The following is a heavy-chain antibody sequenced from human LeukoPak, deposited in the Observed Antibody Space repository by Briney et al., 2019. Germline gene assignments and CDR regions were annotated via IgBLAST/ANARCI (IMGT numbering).Heavy chain of an antibody. V-gene: IGHV3-30*04. CDR1: GFTFSSYA. D-gene: IGHD3-9*01. J-gene: IGHJ4*02. CDR2: ISYDGSNK. Sequence: GGSLRLSCAASGFTFSSYAMHWVRQAPGKGLEWVAVISYDGSNKYYADSVKGRFTISRDNSKNTLYLQMNSLRAEDTAVYYCTKDRILRYFDWLFDLDYWGQGTLVTVSS. CDR3: TKDRILRYFDWLFDLDY.